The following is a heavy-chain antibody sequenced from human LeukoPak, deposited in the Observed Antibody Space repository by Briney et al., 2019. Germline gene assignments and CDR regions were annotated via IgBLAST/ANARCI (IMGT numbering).Heavy chain of an antibody. CDR3: AGWGIGYCSGGSCVDAFDI. CDR1: GGSISSYY. J-gene: IGHJ3*02. D-gene: IGHD2-15*01. CDR2: IYYSGST. Sequence: SETLSLTCTVSGGSISSYYWSWIRQPPGKGLEWIGYIYYSGSTNYNPSLMSRVTISVDTSKNQFSLKLSSVTAADTAVYYCAGWGIGYCSGGSCVDAFDIWGQGTMVTVSS. V-gene: IGHV4-59*01.